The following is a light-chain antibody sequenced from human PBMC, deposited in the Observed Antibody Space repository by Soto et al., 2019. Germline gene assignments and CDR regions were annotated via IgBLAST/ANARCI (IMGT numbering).Light chain of an antibody. Sequence: EIVLTQSPATLSLSPGXRXTLSXXASQSVSXYLAWYQQKPGQAPRLLIYDASNRATGIPARFSGSGSGTDFTLTISSLEPEDFAVYYCQQRSNWPWTFGQGTKVEIK. V-gene: IGKV3-11*01. CDR1: QSVSXY. J-gene: IGKJ1*01. CDR2: DAS. CDR3: QQRSNWPWT.